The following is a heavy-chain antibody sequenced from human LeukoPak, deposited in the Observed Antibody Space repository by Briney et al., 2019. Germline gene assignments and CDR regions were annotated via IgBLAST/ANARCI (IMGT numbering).Heavy chain of an antibody. J-gene: IGHJ4*02. CDR2: ISGSGGNT. Sequence: PGGSLRLSCTASGFTFSSCGMHCVRQAPGMGLEWLSAISGSGGNTYYADSVKGRFTISRDNSQNTLSLQMNSLRAEDTAVYFCAKAGYRGSSVNYFDYWGQGTLVTVSS. V-gene: IGHV3-23*01. CDR1: GFTFSSCG. CDR3: AKAGYRGSSVNYFDY. D-gene: IGHD6-6*01.